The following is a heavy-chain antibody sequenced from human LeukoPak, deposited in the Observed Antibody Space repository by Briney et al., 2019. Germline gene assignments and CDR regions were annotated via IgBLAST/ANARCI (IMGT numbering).Heavy chain of an antibody. CDR3: ARSYSSTWASFDY. J-gene: IGHJ4*02. CDR1: GGSISTYY. Sequence: PSETLSLTCTVSGGSISTYYWSWIRQPPGKGLEWIGYTYYSGNTNYNPSLKSRVTISVDTSKNQFSLKLSSVTAADTAVYYCARSYSSTWASFDYWGQGALVSVSS. CDR2: TYYSGNT. V-gene: IGHV4-59*01. D-gene: IGHD6-13*01.